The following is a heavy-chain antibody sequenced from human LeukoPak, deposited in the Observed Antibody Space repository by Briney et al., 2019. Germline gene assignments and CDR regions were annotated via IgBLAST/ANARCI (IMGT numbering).Heavy chain of an antibody. Sequence: SETLSLTCTVSGGSISSYYWSWIRQPAGNGLEWIGEISHRGSTNYNPSFQSRVTISVDTSKNHFSLKLTSVSAADTAVYYCARGRSTGWFLAHYFDNWGQGTLVTVSS. V-gene: IGHV4-34*01. CDR1: GGSISSYY. CDR3: ARGRSTGWFLAHYFDN. CDR2: ISHRGST. J-gene: IGHJ4*02. D-gene: IGHD6-19*01.